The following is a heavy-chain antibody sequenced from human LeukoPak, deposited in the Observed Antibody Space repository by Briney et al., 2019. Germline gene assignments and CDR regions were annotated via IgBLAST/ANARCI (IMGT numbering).Heavy chain of an antibody. CDR2: IYDSGSP. CDR3: ARRGTSWHSSDY. J-gene: IGHJ4*02. V-gene: IGHV4-59*08. CDR1: GGSISSYY. D-gene: IGHD6-13*01. Sequence: PSETLSLTCTVSGGSISSYYWAWIRQPPGKGLEWIGNIYDSGSPNYNPSLMSRVTISVDTSKNQFSLKLSSVTAADTAVYYCARRGTSWHSSDYWGQGTLVTVSS.